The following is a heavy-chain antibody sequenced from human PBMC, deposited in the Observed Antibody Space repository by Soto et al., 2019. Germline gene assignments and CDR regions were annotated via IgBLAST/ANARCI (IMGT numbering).Heavy chain of an antibody. V-gene: IGHV3-23*01. J-gene: IGHJ4*02. Sequence: GGSLRLSCAAPGFTFSSYAMSWVRQAPGKGLEWVSLISGSGGSASYAGSVKGRFTTSRDNSDNTLYLQINSLRAEDTAVYYCAKDHTPSYYYDSGSFDYWGQGTLVTVSS. CDR3: AKDHTPSYYYDSGSFDY. D-gene: IGHD3-22*01. CDR2: ISGSGGSA. CDR1: GFTFSSYA.